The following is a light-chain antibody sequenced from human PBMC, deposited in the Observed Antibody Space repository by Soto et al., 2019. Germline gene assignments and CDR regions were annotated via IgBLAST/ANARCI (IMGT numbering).Light chain of an antibody. Sequence: EIVLTQSPGTLSLSPGERATLSCRASQSVSSSYLAWYQQKPGQAPRLRIYGASSSATAIPDRFSGSGSGTDFTRTISRLEPEDFAVYYCQQYGSSPRTFGQGTKLEIK. CDR3: QQYGSSPRT. V-gene: IGKV3-20*01. J-gene: IGKJ2*01. CDR2: GAS. CDR1: QSVSSSY.